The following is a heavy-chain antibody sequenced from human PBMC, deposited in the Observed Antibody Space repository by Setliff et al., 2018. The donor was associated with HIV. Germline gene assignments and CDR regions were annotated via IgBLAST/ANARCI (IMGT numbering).Heavy chain of an antibody. J-gene: IGHJ3*02. D-gene: IGHD1-1*01. Sequence: GGSLRLSCAASGFTFSDYYMSWIRQAPGKGLEWVSYISSSSSYTNYADSVKGRFTISRDNAKNTQYLQMNFLNAEDTAIYYCVKDRGRQLWPNAFDIWGQGTLVTVSS. CDR2: ISSSSSYT. CDR1: GFTFSDYY. CDR3: VKDRGRQLWPNAFDI. V-gene: IGHV3-11*06.